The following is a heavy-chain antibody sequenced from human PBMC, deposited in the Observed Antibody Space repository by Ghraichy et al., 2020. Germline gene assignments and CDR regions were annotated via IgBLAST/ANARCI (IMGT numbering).Heavy chain of an antibody. D-gene: IGHD2-21*01. CDR2: IGSSSSPT. Sequence: GESLNISCAASGLTFSDYYMSWIRQAPGKGLEWVSYIGSSSSPTSYADSVKGRFTISRDNAKNSLYLQMNGLRVEDTAIYYCARESYETLHYFEDRGQGTLVTVSS. CDR3: ARESYETLHYFED. CDR1: GLTFSDYY. J-gene: IGHJ4*02. V-gene: IGHV3-11*05.